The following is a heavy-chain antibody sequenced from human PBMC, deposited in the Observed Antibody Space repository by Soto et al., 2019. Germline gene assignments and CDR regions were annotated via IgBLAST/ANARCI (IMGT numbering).Heavy chain of an antibody. CDR2: ISAHNGNT. D-gene: IGHD1-1*01. Sequence: QVPLVQSGAEVKKPGASVKVSCKGSGYGFTTYGITWVRQAPGQGLEWMAWISAHNGNTNDAQKLQGRVTVTRGTSTSTAYMELRSLRSDDTAVYYCARGRYGDYWGQGALVTVSS. CDR3: ARGRYGDY. CDR1: GYGFTTYG. J-gene: IGHJ4*02. V-gene: IGHV1-18*01.